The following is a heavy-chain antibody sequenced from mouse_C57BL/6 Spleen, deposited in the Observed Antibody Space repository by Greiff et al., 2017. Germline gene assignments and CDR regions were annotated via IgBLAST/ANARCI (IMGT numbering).Heavy chain of an antibody. V-gene: IGHV1-5*01. CDR1: GYTFTSYW. J-gene: IGHJ4*01. CDR2: IYPGNSDT. D-gene: IGHD2-2*01. Sequence: EVQLQQSGTVLARPGASVKMSCKTSGYTFTSYWMHWVKQRPGQGLEWIGAIYPGNSDTSYNQKFKGKAKLTAVTSASTAYMELSSLTNEDSAVYYCTRSEGYHDSYAMDYWGQGTSVTVSS. CDR3: TRSEGYHDSYAMDY.